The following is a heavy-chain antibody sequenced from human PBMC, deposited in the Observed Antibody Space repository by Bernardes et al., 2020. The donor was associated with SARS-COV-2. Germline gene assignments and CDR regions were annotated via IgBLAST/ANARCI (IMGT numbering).Heavy chain of an antibody. V-gene: IGHV1-69*04. CDR3: ARVELELPADVSDYYYRGLDV. D-gene: IGHD2-2*01. Sequence: SVKVSCRASGGTFSNSAFTWVRQAPGQGLEWMGRIIPILGVTNYAQNLQDRVTVTADKSTSTAYMELRSLRSEDTAVYYCARVELELPADVSDYYYRGLDVWGQGTTVTVS. J-gene: IGHJ6*02. CDR1: GGTFSNSA. CDR2: IIPILGVT.